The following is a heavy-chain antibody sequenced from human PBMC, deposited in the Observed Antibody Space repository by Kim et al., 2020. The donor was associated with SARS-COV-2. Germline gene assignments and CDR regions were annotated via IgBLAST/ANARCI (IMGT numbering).Heavy chain of an antibody. D-gene: IGHD3-16*01. V-gene: IGHV1-3*01. J-gene: IGHJ4*02. CDR3: ARARRWGGLYYCDY. Sequence: SQTLQGRVTITRDTSESTAYMELSSLRSEDTAVYYCARARRWGGLYYCDYWGQGTLVTVSS.